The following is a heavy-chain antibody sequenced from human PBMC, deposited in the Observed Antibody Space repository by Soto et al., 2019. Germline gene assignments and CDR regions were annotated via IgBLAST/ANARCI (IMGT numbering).Heavy chain of an antibody. CDR2: ISYDGSNK. CDR1: GFTFSSYG. V-gene: IGHV3-30*18. Sequence: QVQLVESGGGVVQPGRSLRLSCAASGFTFSSYGMHWVRQAPGKGLEWVAVISYDGSNKYYADSVKGRFTISRDKSKNTLYLQMNSLRAEDTAVYYCAKEYGSSILSPDFDYWGQGTLVTVSS. J-gene: IGHJ4*02. CDR3: AKEYGSSILSPDFDY. D-gene: IGHD6-13*01.